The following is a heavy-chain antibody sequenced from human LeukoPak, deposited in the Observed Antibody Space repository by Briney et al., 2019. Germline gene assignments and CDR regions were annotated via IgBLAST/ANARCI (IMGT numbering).Heavy chain of an antibody. V-gene: IGHV1-18*01. CDR3: ARVLGDSSGYYSYYFDY. Sequence: ASVKVSCKASGYTFTSYGISWVRQAPGQGLEWMGWISAYNGNTNYAQKLQGRVTMTTDTSTSTAYMELRSLRSDDPAVYYCARVLGDSSGYYSYYFDYWGQGTLVTVSS. CDR1: GYTFTSYG. CDR2: ISAYNGNT. D-gene: IGHD3-22*01. J-gene: IGHJ4*02.